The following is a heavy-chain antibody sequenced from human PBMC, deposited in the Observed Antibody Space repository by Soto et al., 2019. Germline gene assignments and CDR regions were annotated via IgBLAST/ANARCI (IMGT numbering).Heavy chain of an antibody. D-gene: IGHD1-26*01. CDR1: GGSFSGYY. CDR3: VCRIAVATNRPGF. J-gene: IGHJ4*02. Sequence: QVQLQQWGAGLLKPSETLSLTCAVYGGSFSGYYWSWIRQSPGKGLEWIGEINHSGSTNYNPSFKSRVTIPVHTSMNQHSLKLDSVPAADRAVYYCVCRIAVATNRPGFRGQGILVTVSS. CDR2: INHSGST. V-gene: IGHV4-34*02.